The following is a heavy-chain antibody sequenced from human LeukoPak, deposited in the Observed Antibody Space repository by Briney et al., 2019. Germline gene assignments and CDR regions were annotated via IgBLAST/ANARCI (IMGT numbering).Heavy chain of an antibody. V-gene: IGHV4-59*01. CDR3: AREGTLVRGALDAFDI. Sequence: SETLSLTCTVSGGSISTYHWNWIRQPPGKGLEWIGYIYYSGNTNYNPSLKSRVTVSVDTSKNQFSLKLSSVTAADTAVYYCAREGTLVRGALDAFDIWGQGTMVTVSS. J-gene: IGHJ3*02. CDR1: GGSISTYH. D-gene: IGHD3-10*01. CDR2: IYYSGNT.